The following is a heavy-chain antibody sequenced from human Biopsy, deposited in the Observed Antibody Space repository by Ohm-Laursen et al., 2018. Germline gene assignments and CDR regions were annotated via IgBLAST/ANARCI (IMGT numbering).Heavy chain of an antibody. D-gene: IGHD3-10*01. CDR3: ARGGSGSGYYGMDV. J-gene: IGHJ6*02. CDR1: GDTFSRSA. CDR2: ITPIVGIT. Sequence: SVKVSCKVSGDTFSRSAFFWVRQAPGQGLVYLGKITPIVGITNHAQTFQGRITLTADKSTFMVYMELSRLRSDDTAIYYCARGGSGSGYYGMDVWGQGTTVSVSS. V-gene: IGHV1-69*04.